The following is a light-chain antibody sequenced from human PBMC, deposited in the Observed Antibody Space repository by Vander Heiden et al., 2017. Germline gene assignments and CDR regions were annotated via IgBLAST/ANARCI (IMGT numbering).Light chain of an antibody. V-gene: IGKV4-1*01. CDR2: CGS. CDR1: QSVLSSSNNKNY. CDR3: QQYYNIPRT. J-gene: IGKJ1*01. Sequence: DIVMTQSPDSLAVSLGERATINCKSSQSVLSSSNNKNYLTWFQQKPGQPPKLLIYCGSTRESGVPDRFSGSGSGTDFTLTISSLQAEDVAVYYCQQYYNIPRTFGQGTKVEIK.